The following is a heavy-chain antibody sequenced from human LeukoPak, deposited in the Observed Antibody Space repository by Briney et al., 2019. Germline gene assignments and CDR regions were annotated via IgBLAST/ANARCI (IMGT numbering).Heavy chain of an antibody. J-gene: IGHJ4*02. CDR1: GGSFRGYY. CDR2: INHSGST. V-gene: IGHV4-34*01. Sequence: SHTLSLTCAVYGGSFRGYYWSWIPHPPGKGLEWIGEINHSGSTNYNPSLKGRVTISVDTSKSQFSLELSSVTAADTAVYYWARRTGIYDRSRGYLDYWGRGTLVTVSS. D-gene: IGHD3-22*01. CDR3: ARRTGIYDRSRGYLDY.